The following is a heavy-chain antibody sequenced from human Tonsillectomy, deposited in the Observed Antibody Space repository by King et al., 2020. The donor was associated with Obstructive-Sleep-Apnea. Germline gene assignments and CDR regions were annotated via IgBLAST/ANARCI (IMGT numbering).Heavy chain of an antibody. CDR1: GGSISISGYY. Sequence: QLQESGPGLAKPSETLSLTCTVSGGSISISGYYWGWIRQPPGKGLEWIGSIYYSGSTYYNPSLKSRVTISVDTSKNQFSLKLSSVTAADTAVYYCASAHAYGGPRAGDAFDIWVQGTMVTVSS. V-gene: IGHV4-39*07. D-gene: IGHD4-23*01. CDR3: ASAHAYGGPRAGDAFDI. J-gene: IGHJ3*02. CDR2: IYYSGST.